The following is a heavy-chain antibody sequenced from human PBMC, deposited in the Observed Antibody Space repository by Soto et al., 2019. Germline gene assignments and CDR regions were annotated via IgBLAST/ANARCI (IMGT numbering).Heavy chain of an antibody. D-gene: IGHD6-19*01. Sequence: EVQLVESGGGLVQPGGSLRLSCAASGFTFSSYWMSWVRQAPGKGLEWVANIKQDGSEKYYVDSVKGRFTISRDNAKNSLYLQMNARRAEDTVVYSCGGEGGAGGEYSGGGPAREDYGGQGPLVTVPS. CDR3: GGEGGAGGEYSGGGPAREDY. J-gene: IGHJ4*02. CDR1: GFTFSSYW. CDR2: IKQDGSEK. V-gene: IGHV3-7*01.